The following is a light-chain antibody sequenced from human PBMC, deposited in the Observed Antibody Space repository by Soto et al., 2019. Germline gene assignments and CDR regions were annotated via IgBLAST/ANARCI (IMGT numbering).Light chain of an antibody. Sequence: GLSQSPVILSLSPGERATLSCRASQSVSTYLAWYQQKPGQAPRLLIYDASNRATGIPARFSGSGSGTDFTLTISSLEPEDFAVYYCQQRRNWQVPFGQGTRLEIK. CDR1: QSVSTY. J-gene: IGKJ5*01. CDR2: DAS. V-gene: IGKV3-11*01. CDR3: QQRRNWQVP.